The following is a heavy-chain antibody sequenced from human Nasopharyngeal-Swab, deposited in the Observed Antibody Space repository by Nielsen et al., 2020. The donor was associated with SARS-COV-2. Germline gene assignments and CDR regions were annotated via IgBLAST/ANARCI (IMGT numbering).Heavy chain of an antibody. CDR2: INPNSGGT. Sequence: ASVQISSKASAYTFTGYYMHWVRHAPEQGLEWMGRINPNSGGTNYAQKFQGRVTMTRDTSISTAYMELSRLRSDETAVYYCARPLGSSPSSWFDPWGQGTLVTVSS. V-gene: IGHV1-2*06. CDR3: ARPLGSSPSSWFDP. J-gene: IGHJ5*02. CDR1: AYTFTGYY. D-gene: IGHD6-13*01.